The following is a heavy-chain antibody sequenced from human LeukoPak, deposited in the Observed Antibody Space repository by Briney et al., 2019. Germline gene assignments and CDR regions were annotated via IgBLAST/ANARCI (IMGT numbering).Heavy chain of an antibody. V-gene: IGHV1-2*02. Sequence: ASVKVSCKASGYTFTGYYMHWVRQAPGQGLEWMGWINPNSGDTNYAQKLQGRVTMTTDTSTSTAYMELRSLRSDDTAVYYCARDEYYYDSSGYYSPYYFDYWGQGTLVTVSS. CDR1: GYTFTGYY. CDR3: ARDEYYYDSSGYYSPYYFDY. J-gene: IGHJ4*02. CDR2: INPNSGDT. D-gene: IGHD3-22*01.